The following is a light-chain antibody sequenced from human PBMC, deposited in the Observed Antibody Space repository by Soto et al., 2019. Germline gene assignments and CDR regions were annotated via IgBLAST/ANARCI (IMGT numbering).Light chain of an antibody. CDR1: QSVRSSY. J-gene: IGKJ1*01. CDR2: GAS. CDR3: QQYDTLPT. Sequence: LFTPSPGLLSLSPGGRSALSCRGIQSVRSSYLAWYQQKPGQAPRLLIQGASTRATGIPDRFSGSESGTDFTLTISRLEPEEFAVYYCQQYDTLPTFGQGTKVDIK. V-gene: IGKV3-20*01.